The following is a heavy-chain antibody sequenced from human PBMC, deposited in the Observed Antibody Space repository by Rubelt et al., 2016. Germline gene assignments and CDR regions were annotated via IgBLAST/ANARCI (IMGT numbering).Heavy chain of an antibody. CDR3: ASGTVYFDN. D-gene: IGHD3/OR15-3a*01. V-gene: IGHV4-59*01. CDR2: VYYTGST. Sequence: QVQLQESGPGLVKPSETLSLTCTVSGGSISSYDWSWIRQPPGKGPEWIGYVYYTGSTHYNPSLKSRVTISADRSKNQLYLKRSSVTAADTAVYYCASGTVYFDNWGQGTLVTVSS. CDR1: GGSISSYD. J-gene: IGHJ4*02.